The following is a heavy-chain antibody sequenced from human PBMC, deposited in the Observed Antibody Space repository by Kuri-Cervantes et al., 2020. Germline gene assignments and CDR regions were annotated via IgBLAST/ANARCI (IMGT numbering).Heavy chain of an antibody. J-gene: IGHJ4*02. CDR3: ARADIAAVYYFDY. V-gene: IGHV4-39*07. D-gene: IGHD6-13*01. Sequence: GSLRLSCTVSGGSISSSSYYWGWIRQPPGKGLEWIGSIYHSGSTYYNPSLKSRVTISVDTSKNQFSLKLSSVTAADTAVYYCARADIAAVYYFDYWGQGTLVTVSS. CDR1: GGSISSSSYY. CDR2: IYHSGST.